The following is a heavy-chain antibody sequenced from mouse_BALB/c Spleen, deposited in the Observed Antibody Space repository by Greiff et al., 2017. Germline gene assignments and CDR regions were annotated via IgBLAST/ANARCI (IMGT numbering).Heavy chain of an antibody. CDR2: ISSGSSTI. Sequence: EVMLVESGGGLVQPGGSRKLSCAASGFTFSSFGMHWVRQAPEKGLEWVAYISSGSSTIYYADTVKGRFTISRDNPKNTLFLQMTSLRSEDTAMYYCAGLFITTATRAMDYWGQGTSVTVSS. D-gene: IGHD1-2*01. V-gene: IGHV5-17*02. CDR3: AGLFITTATRAMDY. J-gene: IGHJ4*01. CDR1: GFTFSSFG.